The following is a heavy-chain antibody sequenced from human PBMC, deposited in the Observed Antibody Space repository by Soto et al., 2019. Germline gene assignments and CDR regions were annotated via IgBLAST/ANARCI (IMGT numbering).Heavy chain of an antibody. CDR1: GGTFSSYA. CDR3: ARRGGSYWFHHYYGMDV. J-gene: IGHJ6*02. V-gene: IGHV1-69*01. CDR2: IIPIFGTA. Sequence: QVQLVQSGAEVKKPGSSVKVSCKASGGTFSSYAISWARQAPGQGLEWMGGIIPIFGTANYAQKFQGRVTITADESTSTAYMELSSLRSEDTAVYYCARRGGSYWFHHYYGMDVWGQGTTVTVSS. D-gene: IGHD1-26*01.